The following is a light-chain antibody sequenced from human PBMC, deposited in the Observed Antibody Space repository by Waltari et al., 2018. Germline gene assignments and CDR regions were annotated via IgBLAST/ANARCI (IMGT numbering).Light chain of an antibody. V-gene: IGKV1-9*01. J-gene: IGKJ5*01. CDR2: ASS. CDR3: QQLETYPIT. CDR1: QDISKS. Sequence: IQLTQSPSSLSASVGARVTITCRAGQDISKSLAWYQQKPGKAPKLLIYASSSLQGGVPSRFSRSGSGTDFALTISSLQPEDSATYYCQQLETYPITFGQGTRLEIK.